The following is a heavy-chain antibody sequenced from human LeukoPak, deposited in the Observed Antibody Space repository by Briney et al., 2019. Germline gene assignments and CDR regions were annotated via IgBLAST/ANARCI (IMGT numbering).Heavy chain of an antibody. V-gene: IGHV4-39*07. CDR2: IYHSGST. CDR3: ARGVARSSKFHFSYYFDY. Sequence: SETLSLTCTVSGVSISSSSYYWRWIRKPPGKGLEWIASIYHSGSTYYNPSLKSRVTISVDTSKNQFSLKLSSVTAADTAVYYCARGVARSSKFHFSYYFDYWGQGTLVTVSS. D-gene: IGHD6-6*01. CDR1: GVSISSSSYY. J-gene: IGHJ4*02.